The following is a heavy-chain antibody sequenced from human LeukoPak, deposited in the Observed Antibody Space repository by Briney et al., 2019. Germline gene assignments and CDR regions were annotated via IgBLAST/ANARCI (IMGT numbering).Heavy chain of an antibody. CDR3: ARLPFQYQLLSPRRDY. V-gene: IGHV4-4*07. J-gene: IGHJ4*02. CDR2: IYTSGST. D-gene: IGHD2-2*01. CDR1: GGSISSYY. Sequence: PSETLSLTCTVSGGSISSYYWSWIRQPAGKGLEWIGRIYTSGSTYYNPSLKSRVTISVDTSKNQFSLKLSSVTAADTAVYYCARLPFQYQLLSPRRDYWGQGTLVTVSS.